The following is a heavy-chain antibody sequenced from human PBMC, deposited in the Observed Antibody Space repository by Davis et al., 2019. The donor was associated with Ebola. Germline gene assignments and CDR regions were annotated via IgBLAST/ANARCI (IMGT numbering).Heavy chain of an antibody. CDR2: IKQDGSEK. D-gene: IGHD5-24*01. V-gene: IGHV3-7*01. Sequence: GESLKISCAASGVTFSSHWMHWVRQAPGKGLEWVANIKQDGSEKYYVDSVKGRFTISRDNAKNTLYLQMNSLRAEDTAVYYCARDLGQRWLQLDDALDIWGQGTMVTVSS. CDR3: ARDLGQRWLQLDDALDI. CDR1: GVTFSSHW. J-gene: IGHJ3*02.